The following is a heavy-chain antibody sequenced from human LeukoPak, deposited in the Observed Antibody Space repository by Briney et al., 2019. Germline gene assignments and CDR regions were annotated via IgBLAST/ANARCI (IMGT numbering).Heavy chain of an antibody. CDR3: ASSGP. J-gene: IGHJ4*02. D-gene: IGHD3-10*01. V-gene: IGHV3-30-3*01. CDR2: ISYDGSNK. CDR1: GFTFSSYA. Sequence: PGGSLRLSCAAPGFTFSSYAMHWVRQAPGKGLEWVAVISYDGSNKYYADSVKGRFTISRDNSKNTLYLQMNSLRAEDTAVYYCASSGPWGQGTLVTVSS.